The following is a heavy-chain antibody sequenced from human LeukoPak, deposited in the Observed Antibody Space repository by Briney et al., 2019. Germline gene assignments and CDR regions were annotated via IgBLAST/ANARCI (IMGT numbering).Heavy chain of an antibody. CDR1: GFTFSDYY. D-gene: IGHD1-1*01. J-gene: IGHJ4*02. Sequence: GGSLRLSCAASGFTFSDYYMSWIRQAPGKGLEWVSYISSSGSTIYYADSVKGRFTISRDNAKNSLYLQMNSLGAEDTALYYCARDHNWNEYFDYWGQGTLVTVSS. CDR2: ISSSGSTI. V-gene: IGHV3-11*01. CDR3: ARDHNWNEYFDY.